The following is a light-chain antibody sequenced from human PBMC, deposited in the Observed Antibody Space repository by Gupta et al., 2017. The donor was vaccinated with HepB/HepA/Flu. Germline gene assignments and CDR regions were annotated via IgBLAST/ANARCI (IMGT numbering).Light chain of an antibody. J-gene: IGKJ2*04. Sequence: EIVMTQSPVILSVSPGERATLSCRASQSVTSNLAWYQQKPGQAPRLLIYGASTRATGVPARFSGSGSGTLFTLTISRLQSEDFVVYFGQQDNNWPGSFGQGTKLEIK. CDR2: GAS. V-gene: IGKV3-15*01. CDR3: QQDNNWPGS. CDR1: QSVTSN.